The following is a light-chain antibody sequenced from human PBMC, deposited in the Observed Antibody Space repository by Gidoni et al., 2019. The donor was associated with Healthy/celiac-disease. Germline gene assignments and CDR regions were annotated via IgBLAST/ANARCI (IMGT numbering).Light chain of an antibody. CDR3: QQYYSTPPT. V-gene: IGKV4-1*01. CDR1: QSVLYTPNNKTY. Sequence: DNVITQTPHSLAVSLGERATINCKSSQSVLYTPNNKTYLAWYQQKPGQPPKLLIYWASTRESGVPDRFSGSGSGTDFTLTISSLLAEDVAVYYCQQYYSTPPTFGGXTKVEIK. J-gene: IGKJ4*01. CDR2: WAS.